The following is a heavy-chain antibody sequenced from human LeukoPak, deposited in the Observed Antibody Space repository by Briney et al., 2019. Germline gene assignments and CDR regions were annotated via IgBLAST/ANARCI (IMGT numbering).Heavy chain of an antibody. Sequence: ASVKVSCKASGGTFSSYAISWVRQAPGQGLEWMGGIIPIFGTANYAQKLQGRVTMTTDTSTSTAYMELRSLRSDDTAVYYCARDVIVGAANFDYWGQGTLVTVSS. V-gene: IGHV1-69*05. D-gene: IGHD1-26*01. CDR1: GGTFSSYA. J-gene: IGHJ4*02. CDR3: ARDVIVGAANFDY. CDR2: IIPIFGTA.